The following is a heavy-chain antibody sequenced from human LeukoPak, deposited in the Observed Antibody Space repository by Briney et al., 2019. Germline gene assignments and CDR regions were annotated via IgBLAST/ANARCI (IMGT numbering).Heavy chain of an antibody. CDR2: INHSGST. Sequence: GSLRLSCAASGFTFSGYYWSWIRQPPGKGLEWIGEINHSGSTNYNPSLKSRVTISVDTSKNQFSLKLSSVTAADTAVYYCARADSPYYYDSSGPKFDYWGQGTLVTVSS. CDR1: GFTFSGYY. D-gene: IGHD3-22*01. CDR3: ARADSPYYYDSSGPKFDY. J-gene: IGHJ4*02. V-gene: IGHV4-34*01.